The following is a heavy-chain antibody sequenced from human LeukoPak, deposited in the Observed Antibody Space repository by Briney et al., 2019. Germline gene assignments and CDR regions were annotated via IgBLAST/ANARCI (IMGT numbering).Heavy chain of an antibody. CDR3: AKARTPYNSGFDY. J-gene: IGHJ4*02. D-gene: IGHD6-19*01. V-gene: IGHV3-23*01. Sequence: PAGSLRLTCAASGFTFTDYAMGWVRQAPGQGLEWASTISASGSTTYYADSVRGRFTISRDNSKNTLSLQMSSLRAEDTAVYYCAKARTPYNSGFDYWGQGTLVAVSS. CDR2: ISASGSTT. CDR1: GFTFTDYA.